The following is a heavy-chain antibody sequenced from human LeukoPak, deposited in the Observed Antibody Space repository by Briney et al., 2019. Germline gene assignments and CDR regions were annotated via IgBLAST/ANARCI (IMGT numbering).Heavy chain of an antibody. J-gene: IGHJ1*01. Sequence: PSETLSLTCTVSGGSIRNYYWSWIRQPPGKTLEWLALIYWDDDKSHSPSLKSRLTITKDTSKNQVVLTMTNMDPVDTATYYCAHFVYLSGYFQHWGQGTLVTVSS. D-gene: IGHD1-14*01. CDR3: AHFVYLSGYFQH. V-gene: IGHV2-5*08. CDR2: IYWDDDK. CDR1: GGSIRNYYW.